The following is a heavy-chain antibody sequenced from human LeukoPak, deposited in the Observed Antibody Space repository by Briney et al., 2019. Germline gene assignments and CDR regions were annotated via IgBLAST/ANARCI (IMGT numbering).Heavy chain of an antibody. CDR2: IYYSGSI. Sequence: SETLSLTCTVSGGSISSSSYYWGWIRQPPGKGLEWIGSIYYSGSIYYNPSLKSRVTISVDTSKNQFSLKLSSVTAADTAVYYCARHGNDFWSGYYSGNFDYWGQGTLVTVSS. V-gene: IGHV4-39*01. J-gene: IGHJ4*02. CDR3: ARHGNDFWSGYYSGNFDY. D-gene: IGHD3-3*01. CDR1: GGSISSSSYY.